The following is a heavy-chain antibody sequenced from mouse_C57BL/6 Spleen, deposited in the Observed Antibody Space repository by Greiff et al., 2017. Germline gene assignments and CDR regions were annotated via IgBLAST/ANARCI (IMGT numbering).Heavy chain of an antibody. CDR2: ISYDGSN. CDR1: GYSITSGYY. V-gene: IGHV3-6*01. J-gene: IGHJ4*01. Sequence: EVKLQESGPGLVKPSQSLSLTCSVTGYSITSGYYWNWIRQFPGNKLEWMGYISYDGSNNYNPSLKNRISITRDTSKNQFFLKLNSVTTEDTATYYCARDRRMDYWGQGTSVTVSS. CDR3: ARDRRMDY.